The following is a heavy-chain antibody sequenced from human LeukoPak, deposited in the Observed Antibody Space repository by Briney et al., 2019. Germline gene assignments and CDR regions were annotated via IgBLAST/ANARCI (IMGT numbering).Heavy chain of an antibody. D-gene: IGHD3-22*01. V-gene: IGHV3-66*01. CDR2: IYSGGST. Sequence: GGSLRLSCAASGFTVSSKYMSWVRQAPGKGLGWVSVIYSGGSTYYADSVKGRFTISRDNSKNTVYLQMNSLRAEDTAVYYCARDCSASSSDYYPLGYWGQGTLVTVSS. CDR1: GFTVSSKY. CDR3: ARDCSASSSDYYPLGY. J-gene: IGHJ4*02.